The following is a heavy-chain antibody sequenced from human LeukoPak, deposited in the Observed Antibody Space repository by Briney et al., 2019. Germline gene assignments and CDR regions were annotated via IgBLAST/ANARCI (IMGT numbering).Heavy chain of an antibody. Sequence: GGSLRLSCAASGFTFSNYGIHWVRQAPGKGLEWVAVISYDGSNKYYADSVKGRFTISRDNSKNTLYLQMNSLRAEDTAVYYCAKWGAEWELLHYYFDYWGQGTLVTVSS. CDR2: ISYDGSNK. V-gene: IGHV3-30*18. D-gene: IGHD1-26*01. CDR3: AKWGAEWELLHYYFDY. J-gene: IGHJ4*02. CDR1: GFTFSNYG.